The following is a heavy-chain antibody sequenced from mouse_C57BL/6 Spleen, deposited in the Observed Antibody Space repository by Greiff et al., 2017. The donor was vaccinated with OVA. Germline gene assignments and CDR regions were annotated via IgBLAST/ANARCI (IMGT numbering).Heavy chain of an antibody. V-gene: IGHV1-15*01. CDR1: GYTFTDYE. CDR3: TRRGLGREYYFDY. D-gene: IGHD4-1*01. Sequence: VQVVESGAELVRPGASVTLSCKASGYTFTDYEMHWVKQTPVHGLEWIGAIDPETGGTAYNQKFKGKAILTADKSSSTAYMELRSLTSEDSAVYYCTRRGLGREYYFDYWGQGTTLTVSS. CDR2: IDPETGGT. J-gene: IGHJ2*01.